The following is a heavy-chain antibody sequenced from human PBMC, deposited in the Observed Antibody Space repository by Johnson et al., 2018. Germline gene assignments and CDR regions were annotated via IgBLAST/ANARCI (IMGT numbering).Heavy chain of an antibody. D-gene: IGHD4-23*01. CDR1: GFTFDDYA. J-gene: IGHJ1*01. V-gene: IGHV3-9*01. CDR3: AKERGLRWSAIKH. Sequence: VQLVQSGGGLVQPGRSLRLSCAASGFTFDDYAMHWVRQAPGKGLEWVSGIYWNSGSIEYADSVKGRFTISRDNAKNSLYLQMNSLGNEDTACFYCAKERGLRWSAIKHWGQGTLVSVSS. CDR2: IYWNSGSI.